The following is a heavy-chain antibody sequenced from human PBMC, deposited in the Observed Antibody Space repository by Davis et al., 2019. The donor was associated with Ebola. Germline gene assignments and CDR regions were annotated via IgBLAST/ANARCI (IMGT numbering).Heavy chain of an antibody. V-gene: IGHV4-59*01. J-gene: IGHJ3*02. CDR3: ARGSGSDYGNAFDI. Sequence: PSETLSLTCTVYGGSFSNYYWNWIRQPPGKGLEWIGYIYYSGSTNYNPSLKSRVTISVDTSKNQFSLKLSSVTAADTAVYYCARGSGSDYGNAFDIWGQGTMVTVSS. CDR1: GGSFSNYY. CDR2: IYYSGST. D-gene: IGHD4/OR15-4a*01.